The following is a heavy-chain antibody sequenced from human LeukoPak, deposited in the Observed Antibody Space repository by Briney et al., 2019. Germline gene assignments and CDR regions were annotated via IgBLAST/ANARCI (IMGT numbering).Heavy chain of an antibody. V-gene: IGHV4-34*01. CDR3: ARRRAMTTVVTPGSADSWFDP. CDR1: GGSFSGYY. Sequence: SETLSLTCAVYGGSFSGYYWSWIRQPPGKGLEWIGEINHSGSTNYNPSLKSRVTISVDTSKNQFSLKLSSVTAADTAVYYCARRRAMTTVVTPGSADSWFDPWGQGTLVTVSS. D-gene: IGHD4-23*01. CDR2: INHSGST. J-gene: IGHJ5*02.